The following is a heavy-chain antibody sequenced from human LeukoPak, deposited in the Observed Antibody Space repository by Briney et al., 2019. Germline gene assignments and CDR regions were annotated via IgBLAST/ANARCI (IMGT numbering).Heavy chain of an antibody. CDR1: GYTFTGYY. CDR3: ARDLASSSGWFD. J-gene: IGHJ4*02. V-gene: IGHV1-2*02. CDR2: INPNSGGT. Sequence: ASVKVSCKASGYTFTGYYMHWVRQAPGQGLEWMGWINPNSGGTNYAQKFQGRVTITRDTSISTAYMELSRLRSDDTAVYYCARDLASSSGWFDWGQGTLVTVSS. D-gene: IGHD6-19*01.